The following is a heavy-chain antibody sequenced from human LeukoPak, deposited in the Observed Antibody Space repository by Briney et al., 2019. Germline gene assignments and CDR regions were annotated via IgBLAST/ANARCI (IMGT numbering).Heavy chain of an antibody. D-gene: IGHD2-15*01. CDR1: GGTFSSYA. Sequence: SAKVSCKASGGTFSSYAISWVRQAPGQGLEWMGGIIPIFGTANYAQKFQGRVTITADESTSTAYMELSSLGSEDTAVYYCARGPKGYCSGGSCFPLGYWGQGTLVTVSS. J-gene: IGHJ4*02. CDR3: ARGPKGYCSGGSCFPLGY. V-gene: IGHV1-69*13. CDR2: IIPIFGTA.